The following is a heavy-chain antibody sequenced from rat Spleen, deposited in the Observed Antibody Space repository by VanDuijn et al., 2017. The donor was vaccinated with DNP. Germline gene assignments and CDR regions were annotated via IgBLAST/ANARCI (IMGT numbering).Heavy chain of an antibody. CDR1: GFTFSDYA. V-gene: IGHV5-17*01. CDR2: ISYDGLRT. D-gene: IGHD1-1*01. J-gene: IGHJ2*01. CDR3: TSLLLKWSFDY. Sequence: EVQLVESGGGLVQPGRSLKLSCPASGFTFSDYAMAWGRQAPGKGLEWVATISYDGLRTYYRDSVKGRFTISRDNAKSTLYLQMDSLRSEDTATYYCTSLLLKWSFDYWGQGVMVTVSS.